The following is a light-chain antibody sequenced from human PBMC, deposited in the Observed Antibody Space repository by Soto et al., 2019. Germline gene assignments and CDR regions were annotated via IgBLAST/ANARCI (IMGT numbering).Light chain of an antibody. CDR2: GNS. J-gene: IGLJ1*01. CDR3: QSYDSSLSDDV. V-gene: IGLV1-40*01. Sequence: QSVLTQPPSVSGAPGQRVTISCTGSSSNIGAGYDVHWYQQVPGTAPKLLIYGNSNRPSGVPDRFSGSKSGTSASLAITGLQAEDEADYYCQSYDSSLSDDVFGTGTKLTVL. CDR1: SSNIGAGYD.